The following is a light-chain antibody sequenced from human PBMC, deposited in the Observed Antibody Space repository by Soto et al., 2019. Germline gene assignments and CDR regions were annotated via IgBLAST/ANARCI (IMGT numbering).Light chain of an antibody. CDR1: RGHSGYA. CDR3: QAWGTGGV. Sequence: QSVLTQSPSASASPGASVKLTCTLRRGHSGYAIAWHQQQPEKGLRYLMKVTSDGSHTKGDGIPDRFSGSSSGDDRYLTISSLRSDDEADYYCQAWGTGGVFGGGTKLTVL. J-gene: IGLJ3*02. CDR2: VTSDGSH. V-gene: IGLV4-69*01.